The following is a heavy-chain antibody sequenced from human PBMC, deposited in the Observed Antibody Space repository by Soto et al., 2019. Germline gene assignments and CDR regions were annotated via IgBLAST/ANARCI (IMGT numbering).Heavy chain of an antibody. V-gene: IGHV3-48*02. J-gene: IGHJ4*02. CDR1: GFTFSSYS. CDR3: ASTQGGITGPKFDY. CDR2: ISSSSSTI. D-gene: IGHD1-20*01. Sequence: EVQLVESGGGLVQPGGSLRLSCAASGFTFSSYSMNWVRQAPGKGLEWVSYISSSSSTIYYADSVKGRFTISRDNAKNSLYLQMNSLRDEDTAVYYCASTQGGITGPKFDYWGQGTLVTVSS.